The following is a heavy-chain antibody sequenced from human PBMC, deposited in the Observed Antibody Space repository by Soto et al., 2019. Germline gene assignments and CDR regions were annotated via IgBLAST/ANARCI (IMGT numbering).Heavy chain of an antibody. V-gene: IGHV1-18*01. CDR1: GYTFTNYG. CDR2: FNPANRNT. J-gene: IGHJ4*02. D-gene: IGHD2-21*02. CDR3: ARVRFGDPFDF. Sequence: ASVKVFCKVSGYTFTNYGINWVRQAPGQGLEWVGWFNPANRNTNYAQKFQDRVSMTTDTSTNTAYMELRGLRSDDTAVYYCARVRFGDPFDFWGQGTLVTVSS.